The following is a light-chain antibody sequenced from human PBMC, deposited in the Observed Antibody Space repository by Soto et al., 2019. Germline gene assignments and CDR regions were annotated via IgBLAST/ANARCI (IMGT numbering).Light chain of an antibody. CDR3: SSYAGSYTFYV. CDR2: EVS. V-gene: IGLV2-14*01. Sequence: QSVLTQPASVSGSPGQSITISCTGTSSDVGGYNYVSWYQQHPGKAPKLMIYEVSNRPSGVSNRFSGSKSGNTASLTISGLQAEDEADYYCSSYAGSYTFYVFGTGTTVTVL. J-gene: IGLJ1*01. CDR1: SSDVGGYNY.